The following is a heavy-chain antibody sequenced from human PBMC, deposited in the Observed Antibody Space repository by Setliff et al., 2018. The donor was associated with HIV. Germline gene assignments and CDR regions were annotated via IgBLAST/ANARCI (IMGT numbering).Heavy chain of an antibody. D-gene: IGHD3-9*01. CDR2: IYHSGRT. J-gene: IGHJ4*02. CDR1: GGSISSNSYY. Sequence: LSLTCTVSGGSISSNSYYWGWIRQPPGKGLEWIGSIYHSGRTYYNPSLKSRVTISVDTSKNQFSLKLTSVTAADTAVYYCARDQPQDYDSLTGYYTGRYFDYWGRGTLVTVSS. CDR3: ARDQPQDYDSLTGYYTGRYFDY. V-gene: IGHV4-39*07.